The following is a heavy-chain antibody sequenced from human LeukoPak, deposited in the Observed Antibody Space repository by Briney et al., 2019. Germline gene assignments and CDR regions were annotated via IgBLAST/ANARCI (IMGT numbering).Heavy chain of an antibody. D-gene: IGHD1-1*01. CDR3: ARYRGATGRDFDY. Sequence: GGSLRLSCAASGFTFNNYAMTWVRQATGKGLEWVSSISGGGVTTYYADSVKGRFTISGDNSKNTLYLQMNSLSADDTAVYYCARYRGATGRDFDYWGQGALVTACS. CDR2: ISGGGVTT. V-gene: IGHV3-23*01. J-gene: IGHJ4*02. CDR1: GFTFNNYA.